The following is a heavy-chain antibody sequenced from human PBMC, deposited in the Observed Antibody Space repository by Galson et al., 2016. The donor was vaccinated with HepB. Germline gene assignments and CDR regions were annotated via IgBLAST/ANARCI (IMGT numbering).Heavy chain of an antibody. V-gene: IGHV3-23*01. D-gene: IGHD1-1*01. CDR3: GKGKSMGTLDWFDP. J-gene: IGHJ5*02. CDR1: RLTFSSFT. CDR2: HTGTGDGQT. Sequence: SLRLSCAASRLTFSSFTMAWVRQAPGRGLEWISSHTGTGDGQTYYAGSVRGLFTSSRDDSKNTLYQQMNILGVDATALYYCGKGKSMGTLDWFDPWGQGTLVTVSS.